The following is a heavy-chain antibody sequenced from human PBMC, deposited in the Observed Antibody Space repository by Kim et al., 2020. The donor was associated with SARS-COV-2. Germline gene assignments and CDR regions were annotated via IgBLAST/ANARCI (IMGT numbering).Heavy chain of an antibody. J-gene: IGHJ6*03. Sequence: SVKVSCKASGGTFSSYAISWVRQAPGQGLEWMGRIIPILGIANYAQKFQGRVTITADKSTSTAYMELSSLRSEDTAVYYCARDPRFGVVAAGPYYYYYMDVWGKGTTVTVSS. D-gene: IGHD2-15*01. V-gene: IGHV1-69*04. CDR2: IIPILGIA. CDR1: GGTFSSYA. CDR3: ARDPRFGVVAAGPYYYYYMDV.